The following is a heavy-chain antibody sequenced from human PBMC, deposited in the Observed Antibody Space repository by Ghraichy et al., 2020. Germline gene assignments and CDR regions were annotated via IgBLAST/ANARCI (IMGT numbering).Heavy chain of an antibody. D-gene: IGHD6-13*01. Sequence: GGSLRLSCAASGFTFSSYVLSWVRQAPGKGLEWVAAISGSGGSTYYPEPVSVRFTISRDNSKNTLYLQMNSLRVEDTAVYFCAKGIAAGTSTISYYYNGMDVWGKGTTVTVFS. CDR3: AKGIAAGTSTISYYYNGMDV. V-gene: IGHV3-23*01. CDR2: ISGSGGST. CDR1: GFTFSSYV. J-gene: IGHJ6*04.